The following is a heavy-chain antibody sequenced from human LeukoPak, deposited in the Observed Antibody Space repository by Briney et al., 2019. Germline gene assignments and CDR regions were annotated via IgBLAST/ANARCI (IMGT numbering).Heavy chain of an antibody. J-gene: IGHJ4*02. CDR1: GYTFTNYG. V-gene: IGHV1-18*01. CDR3: AKRDLWIYAVNS. D-gene: IGHD2/OR15-2a*01. Sequence: GASVKVSCKASGYTFTNYGISWVRQAPGRGLEWMGWISANNDHTYYSQKFQGRVTMTTDTATSTAYTELRSLGSDDTAVFYCAKRDLWIYAVNSWGQGTLFTVSS. CDR2: ISANNDHT.